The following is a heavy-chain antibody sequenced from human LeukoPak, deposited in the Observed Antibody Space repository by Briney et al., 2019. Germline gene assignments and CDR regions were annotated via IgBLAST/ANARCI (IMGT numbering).Heavy chain of an antibody. V-gene: IGHV1-46*01. Sequence: ASVKVSCKASGYTFTSYYMHWVRQAPGQGLEWMGIINPSGGTTSYAQKFQGRVTMTRDMSASTVYMELSSLRADDTAVYSCARGTSATAYSFDYWGQGTLVTVSS. D-gene: IGHD1-1*01. CDR2: INPSGGTT. CDR1: GYTFTSYY. J-gene: IGHJ4*02. CDR3: ARGTSATAYSFDY.